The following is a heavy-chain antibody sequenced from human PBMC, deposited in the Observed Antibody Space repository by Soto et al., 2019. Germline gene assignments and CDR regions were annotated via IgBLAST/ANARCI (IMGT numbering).Heavy chain of an antibody. CDR1: GFTFSSYG. Sequence: PGGCLRLSCAASGFTFSSYGMHWVRQAPGKGLEWVAVISYDGSNKYYADSVKGRFTISRDNSKNTLYLQMNSLRAEDTAVYYCAKEGPITMVRGVIIRYYGMDVWGQGTTVTVSS. V-gene: IGHV3-30*18. CDR2: ISYDGSNK. CDR3: AKEGPITMVRGVIIRYYGMDV. D-gene: IGHD3-10*01. J-gene: IGHJ6*02.